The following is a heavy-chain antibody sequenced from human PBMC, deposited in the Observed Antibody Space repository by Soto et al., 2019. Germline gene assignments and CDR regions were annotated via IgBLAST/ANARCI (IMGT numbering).Heavy chain of an antibody. J-gene: IGHJ6*02. CDR1: GFTFSDHH. D-gene: IGHD3-10*01. CDR2: IKKKADSYTT. V-gene: IGHV3-72*01. CDR3: ADAGGAHGLDV. Sequence: EVQLVESGGGLVQPGGSLRLSCVASGFTFSDHHMDWVRQAPGKGLEWVGQIKKKADSYTTEYAASVKGRLTISRDDSRNSLYLQMNSLKNEDAAVYYCADAGGAHGLDVWGQGTTVTVPS.